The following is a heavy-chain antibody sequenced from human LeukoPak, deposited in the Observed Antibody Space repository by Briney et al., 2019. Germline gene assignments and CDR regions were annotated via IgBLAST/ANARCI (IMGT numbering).Heavy chain of an antibody. Sequence: ASVKVSCKASGYTFANYGISWVRQAPGQGLEWMGWISAYNGNTNYAQKLQGRVTMTTDTSTSTAYMELTSLRSDDTAVYYCARVPPSAHQLLSSDYWGQGTQVTVSS. CDR2: ISAYNGNT. CDR1: GYTFANYG. D-gene: IGHD2-2*01. V-gene: IGHV1-18*01. CDR3: ARVPPSAHQLLSSDY. J-gene: IGHJ4*02.